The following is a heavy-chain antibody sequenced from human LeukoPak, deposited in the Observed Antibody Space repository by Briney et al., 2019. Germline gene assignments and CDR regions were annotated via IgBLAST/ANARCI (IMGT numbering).Heavy chain of an antibody. V-gene: IGHV4-59*01. CDR1: GGSISSYY. CDR3: ARVAHSSRLGNAFDI. J-gene: IGHJ3*02. CDR2: IYYSGST. D-gene: IGHD6-13*01. Sequence: SETLSLTCTVSGGSISSYYWSWIRQPPGKGLEWIGYIYYSGSTNYNPSLKSRVTISVDTSKSQFSLKLSSVTAADTAVYYCARVAHSSRLGNAFDIWGQGTMVTVSS.